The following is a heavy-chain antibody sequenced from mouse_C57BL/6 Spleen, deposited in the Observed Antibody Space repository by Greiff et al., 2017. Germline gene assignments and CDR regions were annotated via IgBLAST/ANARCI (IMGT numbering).Heavy chain of an antibody. CDR3: TRGYGSSYGYFDV. CDR2: IRNKANNHAT. Sequence: EVKLVESGGGLVQPGGSMKLSCAASGFTFSDAWMDWVRQSPETGLGWVSEIRNKANNHATYYAESVKGRFTISRDDSKSSVYLQMNSLRAEDTGIYYCTRGYGSSYGYFDVWGTGTTVTVSS. J-gene: IGHJ1*03. D-gene: IGHD1-1*01. CDR1: GFTFSDAW. V-gene: IGHV6-6*01.